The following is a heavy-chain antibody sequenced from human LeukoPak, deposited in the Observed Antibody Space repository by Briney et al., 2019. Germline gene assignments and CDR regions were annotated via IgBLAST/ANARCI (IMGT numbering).Heavy chain of an antibody. CDR1: GGSFSGYY. CDR2: INHSGST. Sequence: SETLSLTCAVYGGSFSGYYWSWIRQPPGKGLEWIGEINHSGSTNYNPSLKSRVTISVDTSKNQFSLKLSSVTAADTAVYYCARGGDSSGWWPYVWGQGTLVTVSS. J-gene: IGHJ4*02. CDR3: ARGGDSSGWWPYV. V-gene: IGHV4-34*01. D-gene: IGHD6-19*01.